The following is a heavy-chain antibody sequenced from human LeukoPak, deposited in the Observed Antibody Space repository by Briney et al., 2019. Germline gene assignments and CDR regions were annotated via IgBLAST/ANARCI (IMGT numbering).Heavy chain of an antibody. CDR1: GFTFGDYA. CDR3: TRDNYIVEVYYMGV. D-gene: IGHD2-2*01. J-gene: IGHJ6*03. V-gene: IGHV3-49*04. Sequence: GGSLRLSCTASGFTFGDYAMSWVRQAPGKGLEWVGFIRSKAYGGTTEYAASVKGRFTISRDDSKSIAYLQMNSLKTEDTAVYYCTRDNYIVEVYYMGVWGKGTTVTVSS. CDR2: IRSKAYGGTT.